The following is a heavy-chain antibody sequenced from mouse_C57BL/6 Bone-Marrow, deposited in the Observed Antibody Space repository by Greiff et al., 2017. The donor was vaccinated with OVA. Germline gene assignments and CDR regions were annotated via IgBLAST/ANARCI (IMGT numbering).Heavy chain of an antibody. CDR3: VKAAYYSNYHYAMDY. D-gene: IGHD2-5*01. J-gene: IGHJ4*01. CDR2: IRNKANGYTT. Sequence: DVMLVESGGGLVQPGASLRLSCAASGFTFTDYYMSWVRQPPGKAPEWFALIRNKANGYTTEYTASVKGRFTISRDNSQNILYLQMNTLRAEDSATYYCVKAAYYSNYHYAMDYWGQGTSVTVSS. CDR1: GFTFTDYY. V-gene: IGHV7-4*01.